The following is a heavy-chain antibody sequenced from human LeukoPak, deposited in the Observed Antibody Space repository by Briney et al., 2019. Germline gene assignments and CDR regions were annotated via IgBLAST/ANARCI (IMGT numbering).Heavy chain of an antibody. CDR2: INTNTGNP. V-gene: IGHV7-4-1*02. D-gene: IGHD3-16*01. J-gene: IGHJ4*02. CDR3: ARGYTSLGFDL. CDR1: GYTFSHYA. Sequence: ASVKVSCKASGYTFSHYAINWVRQAPGQGLEWMGWINTNTGNPIYAQVFTGRFVFSLDTSVSTAYLQISSLRAEDTAVYYCARGYTSLGFDLRGQGTLVTVSS.